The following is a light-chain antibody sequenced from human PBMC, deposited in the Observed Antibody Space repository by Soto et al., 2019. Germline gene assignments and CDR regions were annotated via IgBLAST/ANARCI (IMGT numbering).Light chain of an antibody. CDR1: QSVRTK. J-gene: IGKJ5*01. CDR3: QQYYTWPSIT. V-gene: IGKV3-15*01. Sequence: EIVMTQSPATLSVSPGEGATLSCRASQSVRTKLAWYQQKAGQAPRLLIYGASTRATGVSDRFSGSGSGTEYTLPISSLQYEDFAVYYCQQYYTWPSITFGQGTRLEIK. CDR2: GAS.